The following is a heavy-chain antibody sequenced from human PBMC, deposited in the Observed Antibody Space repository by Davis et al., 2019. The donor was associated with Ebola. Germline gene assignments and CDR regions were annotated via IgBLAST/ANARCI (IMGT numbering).Heavy chain of an antibody. Sequence: AASVKVSCKASGGTFSSYAISWVRQAPGQGLEWMGGIIPIFGTANYAQKFQGRVTITADESTSTAYMELSSLRSEDTAVYYCARDPLVGAVGYWGQGTLVTVSS. CDR1: GGTFSSYA. CDR3: ARDPLVGAVGY. D-gene: IGHD1-26*01. CDR2: IIPIFGTA. V-gene: IGHV1-69*13. J-gene: IGHJ4*02.